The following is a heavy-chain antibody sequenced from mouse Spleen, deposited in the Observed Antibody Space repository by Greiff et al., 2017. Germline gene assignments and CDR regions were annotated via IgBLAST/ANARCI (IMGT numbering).Heavy chain of an antibody. D-gene: IGHD2-3*01. Sequence: QVQLQQSGPELVKPGASVKISCKASGYAFSSSWMNWVKQRPGKGLEWIGRIYPGDGDTNYNGKFKGKATLTADKSSSTSYMQLSSLTSEDSAVYFCARSSYDTAMDYWGQGTSVTVSS. V-gene: IGHV1-82*01. CDR1: GYAFSSSW. CDR3: ARSSYDTAMDY. CDR2: IYPGDGDT. J-gene: IGHJ4*01.